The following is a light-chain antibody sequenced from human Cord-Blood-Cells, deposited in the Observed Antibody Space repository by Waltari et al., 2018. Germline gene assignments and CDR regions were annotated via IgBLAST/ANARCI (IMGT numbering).Light chain of an antibody. CDR2: SSS. CDR1: QSISSY. J-gene: IGKJ3*01. Sequence: DIQMTQSPSSRSASVGDRVTITCQESQSISSYLNWYQQKPGKAPKLLFYSSSSLQSGFPSRFSGSGSGTDFTLTISSLQPEDFATYYCQQSYSTPLTFGPGTKVEIK. V-gene: IGKV1-39*01. CDR3: QQSYSTPLT.